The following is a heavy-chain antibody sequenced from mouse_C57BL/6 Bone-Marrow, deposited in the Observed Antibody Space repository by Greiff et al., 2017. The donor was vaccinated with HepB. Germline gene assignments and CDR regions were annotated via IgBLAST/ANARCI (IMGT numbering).Heavy chain of an antibody. D-gene: IGHD1-1*02. V-gene: IGHV1-63*01. CDR2: IYPGGGYT. J-gene: IGHJ2*01. CDR1: GYTFTNYW. Sequence: VQLVESGAELVRPGTSVKMSCKASGYTFTNYWIGWAKQRPGHGLEWIGDIYPGGGYTNYNEKFKGKATLTADKSSSTAYMQFSSLTSEDSAIYYCARKGWCGDYFDYWGQGTTLTVSS. CDR3: ARKGWCGDYFDY.